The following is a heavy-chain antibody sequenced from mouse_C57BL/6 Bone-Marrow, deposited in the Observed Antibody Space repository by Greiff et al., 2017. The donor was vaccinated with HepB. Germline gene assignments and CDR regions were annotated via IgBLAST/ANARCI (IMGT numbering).Heavy chain of an antibody. D-gene: IGHD1-1*01. V-gene: IGHV1-64*01. Sequence: VQLQQPGAELVKPGASVKLSCKASGYTFTSYWMHWVKQRPGQGLEWIGMIHPNSGSTNYNEKFKSKATLTVDKSSSTAYMQLSSLTSEDSAVYYCARENYYGSKDYWGQGTTLTVSS. J-gene: IGHJ2*01. CDR1: GYTFTSYW. CDR2: IHPNSGST. CDR3: ARENYYGSKDY.